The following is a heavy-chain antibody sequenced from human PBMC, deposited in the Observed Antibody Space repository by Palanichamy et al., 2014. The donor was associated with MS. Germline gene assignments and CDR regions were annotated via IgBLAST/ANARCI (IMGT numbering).Heavy chain of an antibody. CDR1: GYTFTSYA. CDR2: INAGNGNT. CDR3: ARGLRNSGSYQYFDY. D-gene: IGHD1-26*01. J-gene: IGHJ4*02. V-gene: IGHV1-3*01. Sequence: QVQLVQSGAEVKKPGASVKVSCKASGYTFTSYAMHWVRQAPGQRLEWMGWINAGNGNTKYSQKFQGRVTITRDTSASTAYMELSSLRSEDTAVYYCARGLRNSGSYQYFDYWGQGTLVTVSS.